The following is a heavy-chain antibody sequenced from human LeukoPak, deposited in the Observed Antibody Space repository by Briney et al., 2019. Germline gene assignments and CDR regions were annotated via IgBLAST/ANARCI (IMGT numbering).Heavy chain of an antibody. V-gene: IGHV3-23*01. CDR3: AKKWGVYSAYYYYMDV. D-gene: IGHD1-26*01. J-gene: IGHJ6*03. Sequence: GGSLRLSCAASGFTFSSYAMSWVRQAPGKGLEWVSAISGSGGSTYYADSVKGRFTISRDNSKNTLYLQMNSLRAEDTAVYYCAKKWGVYSAYYYYMDVWGKGTAVTVSS. CDR1: GFTFSSYA. CDR2: ISGSGGST.